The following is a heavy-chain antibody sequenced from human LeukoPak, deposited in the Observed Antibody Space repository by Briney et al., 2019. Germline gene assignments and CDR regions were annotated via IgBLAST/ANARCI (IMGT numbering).Heavy chain of an antibody. J-gene: IGHJ4*02. CDR1: GGSISTSSYY. CDR2: LYYSEST. CDR3: ARVVAAAGGDY. D-gene: IGHD6-13*01. Sequence: PSETLSLTCTVSGGSISTSSYYWVWIRQPPGKGLEWIGSLYYSESTYYHPSLKSRVTISIDTSKNQFSLRLSSVTAADTTVYYCARVVAAAGGDYWGQGTLVTVSS. V-gene: IGHV4-39*07.